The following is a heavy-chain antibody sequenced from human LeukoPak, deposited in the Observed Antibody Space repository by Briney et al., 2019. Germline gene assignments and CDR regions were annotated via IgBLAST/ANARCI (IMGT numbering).Heavy chain of an antibody. J-gene: IGHJ6*02. D-gene: IGHD3-10*01. CDR3: AKAHGSGSYYHTPYYYYYGMDV. Sequence: GGSLRLSCAASGFTFDDYAMHWVRQAPGKGLEWVSGISWNSGSIGYADSVKGRFTISRDNAKNSLYLQMNSLRAEDTALYYCAKAHGSGSYYHTPYYYYYGMDVWGQGTTVTVSS. CDR1: GFTFDDYA. CDR2: ISWNSGSI. V-gene: IGHV3-9*01.